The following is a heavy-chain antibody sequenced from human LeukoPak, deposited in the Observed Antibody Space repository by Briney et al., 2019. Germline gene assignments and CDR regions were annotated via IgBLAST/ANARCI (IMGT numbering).Heavy chain of an antibody. CDR3: ARALSGSYYYYDY. J-gene: IGHJ4*02. CDR1: GGSISSSSYY. D-gene: IGHD1-26*01. V-gene: IGHV4-39*07. Sequence: PSETLSLTCTVSGGSISSSSYYWGWIRQPPGKGLEWIGEINHSGSTNYNPSLKSRVTISVDTSKNQFSLKLSSVTAADTAVYYCARALSGSYYYYDYWGQGTLVTVSS. CDR2: INHSGST.